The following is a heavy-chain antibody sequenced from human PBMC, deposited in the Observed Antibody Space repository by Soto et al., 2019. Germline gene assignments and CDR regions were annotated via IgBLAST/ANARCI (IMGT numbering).Heavy chain of an antibody. CDR2: ISTYNGNT. CDR1: GYTFTTYG. Sequence: QVQLVQSGAEVKKPGASVKVSCKASGYTFTTYGISWVRQAPGQGLEWMGWISTYNGNTYSAQKLQGRVTMTTDTSTSTASMELRSLRSDDTAVYYCARERDYYDSSGQRDAFDIWGQGTMVTVSS. CDR3: ARERDYYDSSGQRDAFDI. V-gene: IGHV1-18*01. J-gene: IGHJ3*02. D-gene: IGHD3-22*01.